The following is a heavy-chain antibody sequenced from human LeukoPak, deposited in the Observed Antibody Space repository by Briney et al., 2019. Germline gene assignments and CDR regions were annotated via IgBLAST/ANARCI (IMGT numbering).Heavy chain of an antibody. J-gene: IGHJ4*02. CDR3: ARGLLCPDY. Sequence: ASVKVSCKASGYTFSSYDINWVRQATGQGLEWMGWVNPNTGNTGYAQKFQGRVTMTRNTSISTAYMELSSLRSEDAAVYYCARGLLCPDYWGQGTLVTVSS. CDR1: GYTFSSYD. CDR2: VNPNTGNT. V-gene: IGHV1-8*01.